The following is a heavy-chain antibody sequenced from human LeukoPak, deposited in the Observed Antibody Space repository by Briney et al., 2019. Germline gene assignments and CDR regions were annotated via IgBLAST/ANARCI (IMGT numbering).Heavy chain of an antibody. CDR1: GYTFTSYD. CDR3: AKDFTPLQLAHLDYYYGMDV. D-gene: IGHD6-13*01. J-gene: IGHJ6*02. Sequence: ASVKLSCKASGYTFTSYDINWVRQATGQGLEWMGIINPSGGSTSYAKKFQGRDTMTRDTSTSTVYMELSSLRSEDTALYYCAKDFTPLQLAHLDYYYGMDVWGQGTTVTVSS. V-gene: IGHV1-46*01. CDR2: INPSGGST.